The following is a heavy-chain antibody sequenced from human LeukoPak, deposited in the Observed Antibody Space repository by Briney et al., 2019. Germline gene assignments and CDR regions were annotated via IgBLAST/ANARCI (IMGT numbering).Heavy chain of an antibody. CDR2: IRSKAYGGTT. CDR1: GFTFGDYA. V-gene: IGHV3-49*04. J-gene: IGHJ4*02. CDR3: TRDFVVVPAAIDLFDY. Sequence: GRSLRLSCTASGFTFGDYAMSWVRQAPGKGLEWVGFIRSKAYGGTTEYAESVKGRFTISRDDSKSIAYLQMNSLKTEDTAVYYCTRDFVVVPAAIDLFDYWGQGTLVTVSS. D-gene: IGHD2-2*01.